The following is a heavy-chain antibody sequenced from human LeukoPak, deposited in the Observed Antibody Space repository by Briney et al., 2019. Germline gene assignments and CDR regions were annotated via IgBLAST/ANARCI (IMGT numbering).Heavy chain of an antibody. V-gene: IGHV1-8*03. CDR2: MIPNSGNT. Sequence: ASVKVSCKASVYTFTNYDINWVRPATGQGLEWMGWMIPNSGNTGYAQKFQGRVTITRNTSISTAYMELSSLRSEDTAVYYCARGRYYDSSGLIDYWGQGTLVTVSS. J-gene: IGHJ4*02. CDR3: ARGRYYDSSGLIDY. CDR1: VYTFTNYD. D-gene: IGHD3-22*01.